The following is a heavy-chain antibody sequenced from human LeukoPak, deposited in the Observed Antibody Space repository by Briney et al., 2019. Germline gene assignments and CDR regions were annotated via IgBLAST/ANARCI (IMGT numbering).Heavy chain of an antibody. CDR3: ASTPLTYYDILTGFYYFDY. CDR2: IIPIFGTA. D-gene: IGHD3-9*01. V-gene: IGHV1-69*05. CDR1: GYTFTSYG. J-gene: IGHJ4*02. Sequence: SVKVSCKASGYTFTSYGISWVRQAPGQGLEWMGGIIPIFGTANYAQKFQGRVTITTDESTSTAYMELSSLRSEDTAVYYCASTPLTYYDILTGFYYFDYWGQGTLVTVSS.